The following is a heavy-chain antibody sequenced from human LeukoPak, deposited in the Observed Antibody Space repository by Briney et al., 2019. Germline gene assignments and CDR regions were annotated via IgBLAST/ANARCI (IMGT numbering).Heavy chain of an antibody. D-gene: IGHD3-16*01. J-gene: IGHJ4*02. Sequence: SETLSLTCTVSGGSISRSSYYWGWIRQPPGKGLECIATIYYSGRTYYNPSLKSRVTISADTSKNQFSLKLSSVTAADTAVYYCAKGVILMNTIREFDNWGEGTLVT. CDR1: GGSISRSSYY. V-gene: IGHV4-39*01. CDR3: AKGVILMNTIREFDN. CDR2: IYYSGRT.